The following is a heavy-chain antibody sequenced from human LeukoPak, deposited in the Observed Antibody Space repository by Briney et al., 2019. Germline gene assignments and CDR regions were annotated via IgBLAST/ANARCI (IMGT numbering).Heavy chain of an antibody. CDR1: GFTFSRYW. CDR2: IKEDGSVK. V-gene: IGHV3-7*01. Sequence: PGGSLRLSCAASGFTFSRYWMSWVRQAPGKGLEWVANIKEDGSVKYYVDSVKGRFTISRDNAKNSVYLQMNNLRAEDTAMYYCARIGYSSSSEDYWGQGTLVTVSS. CDR3: ARIGYSSSSEDY. J-gene: IGHJ4*02. D-gene: IGHD6-6*01.